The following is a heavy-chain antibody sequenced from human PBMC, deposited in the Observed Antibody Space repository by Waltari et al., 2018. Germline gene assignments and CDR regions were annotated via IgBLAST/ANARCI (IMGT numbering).Heavy chain of an antibody. J-gene: IGHJ4*02. D-gene: IGHD3-3*01. CDR2: LRHIGGDT. Sequence: EVQLVESGGGLVQPGGSLRLSCAASGFTISNYAMSWVRQVPGKGLEWVSALRHIGGDTHYADSVKGRFTISSDNSQNTLYLQMNSLTVEDTAVYYCLRGGFGVVTDYWGQGILVTVSS. V-gene: IGHV3-23*04. CDR3: LRGGFGVVTDY. CDR1: GFTISNYA.